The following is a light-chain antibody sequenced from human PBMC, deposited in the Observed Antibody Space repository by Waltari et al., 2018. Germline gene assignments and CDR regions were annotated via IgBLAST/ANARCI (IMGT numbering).Light chain of an antibody. CDR1: RSNIGVNT. Sequence: QSVLTQTPSASGTPGQRVTISCSGPRSNIGVNTVTWYQQVPGTAPKLLIYNTNQRPSGVPDRFSGSRSGFSASLAISGLLSEDEADYYCATWDDSLNNPVFGGGTKLTVL. CDR3: ATWDDSLNNPV. CDR2: NTN. V-gene: IGLV1-44*01. J-gene: IGLJ3*02.